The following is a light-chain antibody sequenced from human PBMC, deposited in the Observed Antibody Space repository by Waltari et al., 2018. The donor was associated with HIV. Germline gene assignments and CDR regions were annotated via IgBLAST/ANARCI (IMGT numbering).Light chain of an antibody. J-gene: IGKJ2*01. V-gene: IGKV3D-20*01. CDR1: QSLSSNY. Sequence: EIVLTQSPAALSLSPGERATLSCGASQSLSSNYLAWYQQKPGLAPRLIIYDASNRATGIPDRFSGSGSGTDFTLTISRVEPKDFAVYYCQQYDSALWTFGQGTKLEIK. CDR3: QQYDSALWT. CDR2: DAS.